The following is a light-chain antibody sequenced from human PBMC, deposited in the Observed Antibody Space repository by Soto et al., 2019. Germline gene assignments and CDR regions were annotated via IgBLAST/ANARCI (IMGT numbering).Light chain of an antibody. J-gene: IGLJ2*01. CDR3: NSYTNSSAVV. V-gene: IGLV2-14*01. Sequence: QSALTQPASVSGSPGQSITISCAGTRDDIGAYDYVSWYQQHPGNAPKLLVYEVTNRPSGVPDRFSGSKSGNTAPLTISGLQAEDEADYYCNSYTNSSAVVFGGGTKVTVL. CDR1: RDDIGAYDY. CDR2: EVT.